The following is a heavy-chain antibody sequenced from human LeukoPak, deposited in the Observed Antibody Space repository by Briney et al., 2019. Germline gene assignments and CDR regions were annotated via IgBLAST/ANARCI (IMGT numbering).Heavy chain of an antibody. J-gene: IGHJ4*02. V-gene: IGHV3-30*18. Sequence: AGGCLRLSCAASGFTFSVYAMHWVRQGPGKGLEWVASISYDGRNSHYADSVKGRFTISRDNSKSTLNLQMNSLRPEDTAVYYCAKLGFDSSGSHTLLDYWGQGTQVTVSS. D-gene: IGHD3-22*01. CDR2: ISYDGRNS. CDR3: AKLGFDSSGSHTLLDY. CDR1: GFTFSVYA.